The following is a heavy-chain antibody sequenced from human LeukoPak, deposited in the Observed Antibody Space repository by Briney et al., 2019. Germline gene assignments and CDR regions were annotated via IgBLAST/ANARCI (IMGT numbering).Heavy chain of an antibody. CDR1: GFTFSTYA. D-gene: IGHD6-19*01. CDR3: ASTGYSGGSYYFDC. J-gene: IGHJ4*02. Sequence: QPGRSLRLSCAASGFTFSTYAMHWVRQAPGKGLEWVAVISYDGRNKYYADSVKGRFTISRDNSKNTLYLQMNSLRAEDTAVYYCASTGYSGGSYYFDCWGQGTLVTVSS. V-gene: IGHV3-30*04. CDR2: ISYDGRNK.